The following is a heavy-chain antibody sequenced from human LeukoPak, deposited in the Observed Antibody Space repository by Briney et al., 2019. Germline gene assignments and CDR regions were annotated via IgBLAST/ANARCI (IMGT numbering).Heavy chain of an antibody. CDR1: GGSISSYY. Sequence: SETLSLTCTVSGGSISSYYWSWIRQPPGKGLEWIGEINHSGSTNYNPSLKSRVTISVDTSKNQFSLKLSSVTAADTAVYYCARDDRWLQPLDYWGQGTLVTVSS. CDR2: INHSGST. V-gene: IGHV4-34*01. J-gene: IGHJ4*02. D-gene: IGHD5-24*01. CDR3: ARDDRWLQPLDY.